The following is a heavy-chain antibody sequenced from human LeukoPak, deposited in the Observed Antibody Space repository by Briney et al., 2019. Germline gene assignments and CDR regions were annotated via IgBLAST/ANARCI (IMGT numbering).Heavy chain of an antibody. Sequence: SETLSLTCTVSGGSISSSSYYWGWIRQPPGKGLEWIGSIYYSGSTYYNPSLKSRVTISVDTSKNQFSLKLSSVTAADTAVYYCARHCPVVVVAALPRRGAFDIWGQGTMVTVSS. V-gene: IGHV4-39*01. J-gene: IGHJ3*02. CDR3: ARHCPVVVVAALPRRGAFDI. CDR2: IYYSGST. D-gene: IGHD2-15*01. CDR1: GGSISSSSYY.